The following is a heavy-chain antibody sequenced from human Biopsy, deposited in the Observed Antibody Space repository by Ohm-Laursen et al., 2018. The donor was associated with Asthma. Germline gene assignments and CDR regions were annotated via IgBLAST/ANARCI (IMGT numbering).Heavy chain of an antibody. J-gene: IGHJ3*02. D-gene: IGHD1-1*01. CDR2: ISKDASTQ. V-gene: IGHV3-30*01. Sequence: SLRLSCAAAGFSFSNFAIHWVRQAPGKGLEWVGVISKDASTQDYADSVKGRSTMARDNSKNTLDLQMNSLREEDTAVYYCARDGTDDAFDIWGQGTVVSVSS. CDR3: ARDGTDDAFDI. CDR1: GFSFSNFA.